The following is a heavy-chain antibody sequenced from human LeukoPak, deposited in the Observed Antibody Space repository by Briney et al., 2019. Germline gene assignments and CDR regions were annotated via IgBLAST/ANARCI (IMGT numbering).Heavy chain of an antibody. CDR3: ARQLTTVVTRAAFDI. V-gene: IGHV5-51*01. J-gene: IGHJ3*02. D-gene: IGHD4-23*01. CDR1: GYSFTSYW. CDR2: IYPGDSDT. Sequence: GESLKISCKGSGYSFTSYWIGWVRQMPGKGLEWMGIIYPGDSDTRYSPSFQGQVTISADKSISTAYLQWSSLKASDTAMYYCARQLTTVVTRAAFDIWGQGTMVTVSS.